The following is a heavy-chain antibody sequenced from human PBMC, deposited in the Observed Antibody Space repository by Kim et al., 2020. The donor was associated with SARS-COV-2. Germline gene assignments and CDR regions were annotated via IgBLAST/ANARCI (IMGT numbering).Heavy chain of an antibody. V-gene: IGHV3-30*18. CDR3: AKDEGY. J-gene: IGHJ4*02. CDR1: GFTFSSYG. Sequence: GGSLRLSCAASGFTFSSYGMHWVRQAPGKGLEWVAVISYDGSNKYYADSVKGRFTISRDNSKNTLYLQMNSLRAEDTAVYYCAKDEGYWGQGTLVTVSS. CDR2: ISYDGSNK.